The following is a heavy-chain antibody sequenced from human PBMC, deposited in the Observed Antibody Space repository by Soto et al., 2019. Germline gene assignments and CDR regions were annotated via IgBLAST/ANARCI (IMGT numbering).Heavy chain of an antibody. CDR3: ARDIGIEAAGTYYYYGMGV. CDR2: IYTSGST. J-gene: IGHJ6*02. CDR1: GGSMSDYF. V-gene: IGHV4-4*07. D-gene: IGHD6-13*01. Sequence: SGTLSLTCTVSGGSMSDYFWTWIRQPAGKGLEWIGRIYTSGSTNYNPSLKSRVTMSVDTSKNQFSLKLSSVTAADTAVYYCARDIGIEAAGTYYYYGMGVWGQGTTVTVSS.